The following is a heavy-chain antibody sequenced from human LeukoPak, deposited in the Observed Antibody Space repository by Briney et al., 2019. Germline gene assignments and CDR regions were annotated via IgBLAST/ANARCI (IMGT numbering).Heavy chain of an antibody. Sequence: GGSLRLSCAASGFTFSSYAMSWVRQAPGKGLEWVSAISGSGGSTYYAGSVKGRFTISRDNSKNTLYLQMNSLRAEDTAVYYCAKDRGIAAAGILDPWGRGTLVTVSS. D-gene: IGHD6-13*01. CDR3: AKDRGIAAAGILDP. CDR2: ISGSGGST. J-gene: IGHJ5*02. CDR1: GFTFSSYA. V-gene: IGHV3-23*01.